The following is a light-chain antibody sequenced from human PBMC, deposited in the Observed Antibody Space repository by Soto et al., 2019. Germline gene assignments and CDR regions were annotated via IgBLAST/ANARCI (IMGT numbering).Light chain of an antibody. CDR1: QSVSGW. CDR3: QHYGGMWT. CDR2: DAS. V-gene: IGKV1-5*01. Sequence: DIQMTQSPSTLSASVGDTVTVTCRASQSVSGWLAWYQQKPGAAPQLLIYDASALPRGVPSRFSGSGSGTEFILTISSLQSDDFATYYCQHYGGMWTFGQGTKVDIK. J-gene: IGKJ1*01.